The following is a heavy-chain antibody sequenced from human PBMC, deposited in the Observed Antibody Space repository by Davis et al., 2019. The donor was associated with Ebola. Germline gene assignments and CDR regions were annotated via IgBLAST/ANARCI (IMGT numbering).Heavy chain of an antibody. J-gene: IGHJ4*02. D-gene: IGHD3-10*01. CDR3: ARDRGGDYSFDY. CDR2: MNPLSGGT. CDR1: GYTFTAYH. V-gene: IGHV1-2*06. Sequence: AASVKVSCKASGYTFTAYHMHWVRQAPGQGLEWMGRMNPLSGGTNYAQQFQGRVTMIRDTSASTAYMELSSLRSEDTSVYYCARDRGGDYSFDYWGQGTLVTVSS.